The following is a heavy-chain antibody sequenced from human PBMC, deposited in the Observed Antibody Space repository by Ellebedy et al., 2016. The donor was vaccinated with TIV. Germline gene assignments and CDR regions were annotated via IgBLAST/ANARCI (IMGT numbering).Heavy chain of an antibody. CDR1: GGSFSNYY. V-gene: IGHV4-34*01. CDR3: ARGIVALQPLKYFDS. J-gene: IGHJ4*02. Sequence: SETLSLTXAVYGGSFSNYYWNWVRQPPGKGLEWIGEINHSGSTNYNPSLKSRVTISVDTSKNQFSLKLSSVTAADTAVYYCARGIVALQPLKYFDSWGQGTLVTVSS. D-gene: IGHD2-21*01. CDR2: INHSGST.